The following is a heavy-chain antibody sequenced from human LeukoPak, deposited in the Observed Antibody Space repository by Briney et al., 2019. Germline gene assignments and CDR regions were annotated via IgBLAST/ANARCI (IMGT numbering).Heavy chain of an antibody. CDR3: ARDRGGLLWFGETYDAFDI. CDR2: INPNSGGT. CDR1: GYTFTSYG. V-gene: IGHV1-2*04. Sequence: ASVKVSCKASGYTFTSYGISWVRQAPGQGLEWMGWINPNSGGTNYAQKFQGWVTMTRDTSISTAYMELSRLRSDDTAVYYCARDRGGLLWFGETYDAFDIWGQGTMVTVSS. J-gene: IGHJ3*02. D-gene: IGHD3-10*01.